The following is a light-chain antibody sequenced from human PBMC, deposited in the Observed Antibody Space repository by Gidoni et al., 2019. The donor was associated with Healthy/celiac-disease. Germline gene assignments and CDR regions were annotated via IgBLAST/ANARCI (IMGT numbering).Light chain of an antibody. Sequence: EIVMTQSPATLSVSPGERATLSCRASQSVNSNLAWYQQKPGQAPRLLIYGASTRATGIPARFSGSGSGTEFTLTISSLQSEDFAVYYCQQYNNWPPYTFGQXTKLKIK. J-gene: IGKJ2*01. CDR3: QQYNNWPPYT. V-gene: IGKV3-15*01. CDR2: GAS. CDR1: QSVNSN.